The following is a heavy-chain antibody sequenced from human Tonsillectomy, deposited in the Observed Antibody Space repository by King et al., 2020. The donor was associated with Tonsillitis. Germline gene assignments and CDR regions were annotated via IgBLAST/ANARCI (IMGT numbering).Heavy chain of an antibody. J-gene: IGHJ3*02. Sequence: VQLQQWGAGLLKPSETLSLTCGVYAGSFSGYYWSWIRQPPGKGLEWIGEINHSGYTYYNPSLKSRVTISVDTSKNQFSLKLSSVTAADTAMYYCARDSLLFFYAFDIWGQGTMVTVFS. CDR3: ARDSLLFFYAFDI. CDR1: AGSFSGYY. CDR2: INHSGYT. D-gene: IGHD1-26*01. V-gene: IGHV4-34*01.